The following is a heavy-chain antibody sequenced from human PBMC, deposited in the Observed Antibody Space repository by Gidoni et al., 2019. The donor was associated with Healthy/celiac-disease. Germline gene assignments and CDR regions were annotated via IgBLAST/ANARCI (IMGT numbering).Heavy chain of an antibody. D-gene: IGHD5-12*01. J-gene: IGHJ4*02. Sequence: PGKGLEWVSAISGSGGSTYYADSVKGRFTISRDNSKNTLYLQMTSLRDEDTAVYYCAKENYQGLPRDWGQGTLVTVSS. V-gene: IGHV3-23*01. CDR2: ISGSGGST. CDR3: AKENYQGLPRD.